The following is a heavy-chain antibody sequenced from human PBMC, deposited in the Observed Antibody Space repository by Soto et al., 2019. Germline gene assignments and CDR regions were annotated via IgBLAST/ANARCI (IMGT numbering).Heavy chain of an antibody. J-gene: IGHJ6*03. CDR3: ARARYSSGWSRYYYYYYMDV. D-gene: IGHD6-19*01. CDR1: GGSISSSSYY. CDR2: IYYSGST. Sequence: SETLSLTCTGSGGSISSSSYYWGWIRQPPGKGLEWIGSIYYSGSTYYNPSLKSRVTISVDTSKNQFSLKLSSVTAADTAVYYCARARYSSGWSRYYYYYYMDVWGKGTTVTVS. V-gene: IGHV4-39*07.